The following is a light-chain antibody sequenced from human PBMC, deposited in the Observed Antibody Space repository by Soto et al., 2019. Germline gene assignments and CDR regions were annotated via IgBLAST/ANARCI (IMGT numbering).Light chain of an antibody. CDR3: QQRSDWPST. V-gene: IGKV3-11*01. CDR1: QSVRSY. Sequence: EIVLTQSPATLSMSPGERATLSCRASQSVRSYLAWYQQKPRQAPRLLIYDASNRAPGITARFSSSGSWTDFTLTISSLEPEDFAVYYCQQRSDWPSTFGGGTKVQIK. J-gene: IGKJ4*01. CDR2: DAS.